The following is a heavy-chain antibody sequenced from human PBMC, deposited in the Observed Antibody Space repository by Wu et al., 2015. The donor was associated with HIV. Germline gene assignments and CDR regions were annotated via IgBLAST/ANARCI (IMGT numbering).Heavy chain of an antibody. Sequence: QVQLVQSGAEVKKPGASVKVSCKASGYTFTFYDINWVRQATGQGLEWMGWMNPXSGNTGYAQKFQGRITMTRNTSIRTAYMELSSLRSEDTAIYYCARQRAYTSGWYIYDYWGQGTLVHRLL. CDR1: GYTFTFYD. CDR2: MNPXSGNT. D-gene: IGHD6-19*01. CDR3: ARQRAYTSGWYIYDY. V-gene: IGHV1-8*01. J-gene: IGHJ4*02.